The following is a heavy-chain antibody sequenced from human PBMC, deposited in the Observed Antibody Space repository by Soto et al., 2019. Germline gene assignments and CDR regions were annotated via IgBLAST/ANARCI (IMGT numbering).Heavy chain of an antibody. CDR3: ARYYDFWSGSYYFDY. Sequence: PSETLSLTCAVSGGSISSGGYSWSWIRQPPGKGLEWIGYIYHSGSTYYNPSLKSRVTISVDRSKNQFSLKVSSVTAADTAVYYCARYYDFWSGSYYFDYWGQGTLVTVSS. V-gene: IGHV4-30-2*01. D-gene: IGHD3-3*01. CDR2: IYHSGST. CDR1: GGSISSGGYS. J-gene: IGHJ4*02.